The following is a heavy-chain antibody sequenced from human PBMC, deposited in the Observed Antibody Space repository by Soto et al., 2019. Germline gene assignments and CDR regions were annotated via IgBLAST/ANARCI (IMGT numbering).Heavy chain of an antibody. D-gene: IGHD6-13*01. V-gene: IGHV2-5*02. J-gene: IGHJ4*02. CDR1: GFSLSTSGVG. CDR2: IYWDDDK. CDR3: AHIYGSVWYDY. Sequence: QITLKESGPTVVKPTQTLTLTCTFSGFSLSTSGVGVGWIRQPPGKALESLALIYWDDDKRYSPSLKSRLTITKDSSKTQVVLTMTNMDPVDAATYYCAHIYGSVWYDYWGQGTLVTVSS.